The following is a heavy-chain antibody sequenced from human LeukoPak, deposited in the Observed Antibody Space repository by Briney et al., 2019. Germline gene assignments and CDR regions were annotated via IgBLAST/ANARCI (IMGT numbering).Heavy chain of an antibody. CDR3: AKDTARDRDAFDI. Sequence: GGSLRLSCAASGFTFSSYGMSWVRQAPGKGLEWVSSISRSGESTFYADSVRGRFTISRDNSKNSLYLQMNSLRTEDTALYYCAKDTARDRDAFDIWGQGTMVTVSS. CDR2: ISRSGEST. CDR1: GFTFSSYG. V-gene: IGHV3-23*01. J-gene: IGHJ3*02. D-gene: IGHD1-14*01.